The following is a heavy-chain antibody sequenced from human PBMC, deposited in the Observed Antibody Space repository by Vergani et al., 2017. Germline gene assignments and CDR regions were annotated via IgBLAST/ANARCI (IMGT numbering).Heavy chain of an antibody. Sequence: QVQLQESGPELVKPSQTLSLTCTVSGGSISSGNYYWSWIRQPAGKGLEWIGRIYTSGSTNYNPSLKSQVTISVDTSKNQFSLKLSSVTAADTAVYYCARGGADYYDSSGWYYWGQGTLVTVSS. CDR1: GGSISSGNYY. D-gene: IGHD3-22*01. CDR3: ARGGADYYDSSGWYY. CDR2: IYTSGST. J-gene: IGHJ4*02. V-gene: IGHV4-61*02.